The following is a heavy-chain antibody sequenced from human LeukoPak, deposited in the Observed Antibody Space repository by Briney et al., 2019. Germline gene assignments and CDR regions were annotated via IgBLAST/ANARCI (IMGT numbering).Heavy chain of an antibody. J-gene: IGHJ5*02. V-gene: IGHV1-69*05. Sequence: SVKVSXKASGGTFSSYAISWVRQAPGQGLEWMGGIIPIFGTANYAQKFQGRVTITTDESTSPAYMELSSLRSEGTAVYYCARRIAAPTNWFDPWGQGTLVTVSS. CDR3: ARRIAAPTNWFDP. CDR1: GGTFSSYA. D-gene: IGHD6-13*01. CDR2: IIPIFGTA.